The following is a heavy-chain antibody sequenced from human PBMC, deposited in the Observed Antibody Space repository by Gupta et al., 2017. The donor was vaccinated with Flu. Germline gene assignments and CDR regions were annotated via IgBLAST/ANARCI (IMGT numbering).Heavy chain of an antibody. Sequence: EVQLVQSGAEVKTPGESLKISCKGSGYTFVDYWIGWVRQMPGKGLEWMGIIYAGDSDTRYSPSFRGQVTLSVDKSISTAYLQWSSLKASDTAMYYCGRVVEYAYYMDVWGKGTTVTVSS. CDR2: IYAGDSDT. CDR3: GRVVEYAYYMDV. CDR1: GYTFVDYW. J-gene: IGHJ6*03. V-gene: IGHV5-51*03. D-gene: IGHD2-8*01.